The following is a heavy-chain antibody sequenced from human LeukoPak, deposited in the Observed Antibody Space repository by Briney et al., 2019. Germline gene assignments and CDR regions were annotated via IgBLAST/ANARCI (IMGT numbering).Heavy chain of an antibody. CDR3: TIIYYDFWSGYYNFDY. J-gene: IGHJ4*02. CDR1: GFTFSGSA. CDR2: IRSKANSYAT. D-gene: IGHD3-3*01. Sequence: GSLRLSYAASGFTFSGSAMHWVRQASGKGLEWVGRIRSKANSYATAYAASVKGRFTISRDDSKNTAYLQMNSLKTEDTAVYYCTIIYYDFWSGYYNFDYWGQGTLVTVSS. V-gene: IGHV3-73*01.